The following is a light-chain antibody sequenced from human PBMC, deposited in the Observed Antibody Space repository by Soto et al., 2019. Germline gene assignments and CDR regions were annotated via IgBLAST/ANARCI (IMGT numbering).Light chain of an antibody. J-gene: IGKJ3*01. V-gene: IGKV3-15*01. CDR3: QQYNNWPLT. CDR1: QTISSN. Sequence: EIVMTQSPATLSVSPGERATLSCRASQTISSNLAWYQQKPGQAPRLLLYGASTRATAIPARFSGSESGTESTLTISSLQSEDLAVYYCQQYNNWPLTFGPGTKVDVK. CDR2: GAS.